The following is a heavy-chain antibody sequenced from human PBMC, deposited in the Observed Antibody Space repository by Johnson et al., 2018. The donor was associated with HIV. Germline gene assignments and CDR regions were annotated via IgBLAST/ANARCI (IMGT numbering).Heavy chain of an antibody. J-gene: IGHJ3*02. CDR1: GFTFSSYG. CDR2: IRFDGSNK. CDR3: AKDWFRESLSAFDI. V-gene: IGHV3-30*02. D-gene: IGHD3-10*01. Sequence: QVQLVESGGGVVQPGGSLRLSCAASGFTFSSYGMHWVRQAPGKGLEWVAFIRFDGSNKYFADSVKGRFTISRDNSKNTLYLQMNSLIAEDTAVYYCAKDWFRESLSAFDIWGQGTMVTVSS.